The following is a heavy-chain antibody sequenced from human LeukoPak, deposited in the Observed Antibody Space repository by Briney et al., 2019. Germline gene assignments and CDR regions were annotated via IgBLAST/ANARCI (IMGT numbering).Heavy chain of an antibody. Sequence: PGGSLRLSCAASGFTFSSYWMSWVRQAPGKGLEWVANIKQDGSEKYYVDSVKGRFTISRDNAKNSLYLQMNSLRAEDTAVYYCARVGYSYGSDFDYWGQGTLVTASS. CDR3: ARVGYSYGSDFDY. V-gene: IGHV3-7*03. D-gene: IGHD5-18*01. J-gene: IGHJ4*02. CDR2: IKQDGSEK. CDR1: GFTFSSYW.